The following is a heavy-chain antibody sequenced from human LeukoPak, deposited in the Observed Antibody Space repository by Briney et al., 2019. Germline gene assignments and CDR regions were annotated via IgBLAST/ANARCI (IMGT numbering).Heavy chain of an antibody. J-gene: IGHJ4*02. CDR2: ISSSGSTI. CDR3: ARDQRWDIVATTHFDY. CDR1: GFTFGSYG. Sequence: AGGSLRLSCAASGFTFGSYGMSWVRQAPGKGLEWVSYISSSGSTIYYADSVKGRFTISRDNAKNSLYLQMNSLRAEDTAVYYCARDQRWDIVATTHFDYWGQGTLVTVSS. V-gene: IGHV3-48*04. D-gene: IGHD5-12*01.